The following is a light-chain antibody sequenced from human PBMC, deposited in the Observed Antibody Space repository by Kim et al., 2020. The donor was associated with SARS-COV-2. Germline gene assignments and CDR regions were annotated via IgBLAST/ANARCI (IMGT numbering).Light chain of an antibody. J-gene: IGLJ2*01. CDR1: SLRTSY. CDR2: GKN. Sequence: SSELTQDPAVSVALGQTVRITCQGDSLRTSYATWYQQKAGQAPVLVIYGKNSRPSGIPDRFSGSTSGNTASLTITGAQAEDEADYYCNSRDNNNYHVLFAVGTQLTVL. V-gene: IGLV3-19*01. CDR3: NSRDNNNYHVL.